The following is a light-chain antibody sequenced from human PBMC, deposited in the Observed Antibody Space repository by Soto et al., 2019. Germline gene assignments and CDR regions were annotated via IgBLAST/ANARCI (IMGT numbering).Light chain of an antibody. Sequence: EIVLTQSPATLSLSPGERATLSCRASQSVSSYLVWYQQKPGQAPSLLIYDASNRTTGMPARFSGSGSGTDFALTISSLEPEDYAVYYCQQRSNGLTFGGGTKVEIK. V-gene: IGKV3-11*01. CDR3: QQRSNGLT. J-gene: IGKJ4*01. CDR2: DAS. CDR1: QSVSSY.